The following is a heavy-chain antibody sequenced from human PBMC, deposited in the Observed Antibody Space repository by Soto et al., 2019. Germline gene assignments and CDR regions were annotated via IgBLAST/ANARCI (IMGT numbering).Heavy chain of an antibody. Sequence: GRSLRLSCAASGFTFSSYAMHWVRQAPGKGLEWVAVISYDGSNKYYADSVKGRFTISRDNSKNTLYLQMNSLRAEDTAVYYCARDLLGYCSGGSCYGMDVWGQGTTVTVSS. J-gene: IGHJ6*02. CDR1: GFTFSSYA. V-gene: IGHV3-30-3*01. D-gene: IGHD2-15*01. CDR3: ARDLLGYCSGGSCYGMDV. CDR2: ISYDGSNK.